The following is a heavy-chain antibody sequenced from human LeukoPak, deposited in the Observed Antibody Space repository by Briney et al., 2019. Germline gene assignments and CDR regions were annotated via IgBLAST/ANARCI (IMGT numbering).Heavy chain of an antibody. D-gene: IGHD4-17*01. V-gene: IGHV1-2*02. CDR2: INPNSGGT. CDR1: GYTFTVYY. J-gene: IGHJ5*02. CDR3: AKDWSLVYGDCRGNWFDP. Sequence: ASVKVSCKASGYTFTVYYMQWVRQAPGQGLEWVGWINPNSGGTNYAQKFQGRVTMTRDTSISTAYLELSRLRPDDTAVYYCAKDWSLVYGDCRGNWFDPWGQGTLVTVSS.